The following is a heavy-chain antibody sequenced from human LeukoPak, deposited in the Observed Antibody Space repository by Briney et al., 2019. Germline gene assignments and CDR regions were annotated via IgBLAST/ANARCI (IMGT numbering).Heavy chain of an antibody. V-gene: IGHV4-34*01. CDR3: ARGVAAAGTGGYAFDI. Sequence: SETLSLTCAVYGGSFSGYYWSWIRQPPGKGLEWIGEINQSGSTNYNPSLKSRVTISVDTSKNQFSLKLSSVTAADTAVYYCARGVAAAGTGGYAFDIWGQGTMVTVSS. CDR1: GGSFSGYY. D-gene: IGHD6-13*01. J-gene: IGHJ3*02. CDR2: INQSGST.